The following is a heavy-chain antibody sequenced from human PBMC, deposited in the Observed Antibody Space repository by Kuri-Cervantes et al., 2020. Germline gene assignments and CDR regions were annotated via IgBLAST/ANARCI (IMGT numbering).Heavy chain of an antibody. Sequence: LTCAASGFTFSSYAMSWVRQAPGKGLEWVSAISGSGGSTYYADSVKGRFTISRDNSKNTLYLQMNSLRAEDTAVYYCARMRPYSSGWYRYYFDYWGQGTLVTVSS. CDR3: ARMRPYSSGWYRYYFDY. CDR2: ISGSGGST. D-gene: IGHD6-19*01. V-gene: IGHV3-23*01. CDR1: GFTFSSYA. J-gene: IGHJ4*02.